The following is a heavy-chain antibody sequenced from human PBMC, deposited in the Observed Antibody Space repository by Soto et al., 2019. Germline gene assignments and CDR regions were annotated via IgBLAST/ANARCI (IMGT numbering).Heavy chain of an antibody. J-gene: IGHJ6*02. CDR2: INKDGGER. Sequence: EVQLVESGGGLVQPVGSLRLSCAASGSTFSSYWMSWVRQAPGKGLEWVANINKDGGERHYVDSVKGRFTISRDNAKNSLLLQMNSLKAEDTAVYYCVRGGTGRWLDYLGLDVWGQGTTVTVSS. CDR3: VRGGTGRWLDYLGLDV. V-gene: IGHV3-7*03. CDR1: GSTFSSYW. D-gene: IGHD3-9*01.